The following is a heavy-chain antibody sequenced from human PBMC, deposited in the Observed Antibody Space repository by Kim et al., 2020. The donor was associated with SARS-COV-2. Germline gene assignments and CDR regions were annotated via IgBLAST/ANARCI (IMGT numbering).Heavy chain of an antibody. Sequence: SVKVSCKASGGTFSSYAISWVRQAPGQGLEWMGGIIPIFGTANYAQKFQGRVTITADESTSTAYMELSSLRSEDTAVYYCARDQTALGGDGMDVWGQGTTVTVSS. J-gene: IGHJ6*02. D-gene: IGHD1-26*01. CDR2: IIPIFGTA. CDR3: ARDQTALGGDGMDV. CDR1: GGTFSSYA. V-gene: IGHV1-69*13.